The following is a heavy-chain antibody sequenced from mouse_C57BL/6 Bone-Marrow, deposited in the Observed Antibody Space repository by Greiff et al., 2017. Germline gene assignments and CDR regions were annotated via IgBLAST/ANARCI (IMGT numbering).Heavy chain of an antibody. CDR3: ARQEYYDYDYAMDY. CDR1: GYTFTDYN. Sequence: EVQLQQSGPELVKPGASVKIPCKASGYTFTDYNMDWVKQSHGKSLEWIGDINPNNGGTIYNQKFKGKDTLTVDKSSSTAYMELRSLTSEDTAVYYCARQEYYDYDYAMDYWGQGTSVTVSS. J-gene: IGHJ4*01. V-gene: IGHV1-18*01. CDR2: INPNNGGT. D-gene: IGHD2-4*01.